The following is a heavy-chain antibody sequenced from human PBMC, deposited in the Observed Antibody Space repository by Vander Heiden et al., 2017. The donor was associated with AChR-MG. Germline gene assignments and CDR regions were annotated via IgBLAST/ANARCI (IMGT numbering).Heavy chain of an antibody. CDR3: ARGMVRGIVTPTY. CDR1: GGSFSGYY. V-gene: IGHV4-34*01. Sequence: QVQLQQWGAGLLKPSETLSLTCAVYGGSFSGYYWSWVRQPPGKGLEWIGEINHSGRTNYNPSLKSRVTISVDTSKNQFSLKVSSVTAADTAVYYCARGMVRGIVTPTYWGQGTLVTVSS. J-gene: IGHJ4*02. D-gene: IGHD3-10*01. CDR2: INHSGRT.